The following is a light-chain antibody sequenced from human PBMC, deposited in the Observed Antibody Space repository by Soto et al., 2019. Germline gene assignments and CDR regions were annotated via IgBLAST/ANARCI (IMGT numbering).Light chain of an antibody. Sequence: EIVMTQSPATLSVSPGERATLSCRASQSLTSNLAWYQQKPGQAPRLLMYGASSRATGIPDKFSGSGSGTDFTLTISRLEPEDFAVYFCQQYGSSPRTFGQGTKVDIK. CDR2: GAS. CDR3: QQYGSSPRT. CDR1: QSLTSN. V-gene: IGKV3-20*01. J-gene: IGKJ1*01.